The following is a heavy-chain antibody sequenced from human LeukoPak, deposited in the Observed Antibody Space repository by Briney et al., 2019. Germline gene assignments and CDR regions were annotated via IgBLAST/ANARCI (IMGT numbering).Heavy chain of an antibody. CDR2: IRTRAKGYTT. V-gene: IGHV3-72*01. J-gene: IGHJ3*02. CDR3: ARVGDYYDTRGFSSDAFDI. D-gene: IGHD3-22*01. Sequence: GGSLRPSCAASRFTFSDHYMDWVRQAPGKGLEWVARIRTRAKGYTTQYAPSVRDRFSISRDDSTNSVYLQMNSLKTEDTAVYFCARVGDYYDTRGFSSDAFDIWGLGTMVTVAS. CDR1: RFTFSDHY.